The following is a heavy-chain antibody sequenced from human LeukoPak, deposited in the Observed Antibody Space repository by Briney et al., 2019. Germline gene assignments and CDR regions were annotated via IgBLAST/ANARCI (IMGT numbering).Heavy chain of an antibody. D-gene: IGHD5-18*01. CDR1: GGSISSSSYY. J-gene: IGHJ3*02. CDR3: GSGTAMVTGLAFDI. V-gene: IGHV4-39*01. CDR2: IYYSGST. Sequence: PSETLSLTCTVSGGSISSSSYYWGWIRQPPGKGLEWIGSIYYSGSTYYNPSLKSRVTISVATSKNQFSLKPSSVTAADTAVYYCGSGTAMVTGLAFDIWGQGTMVTVSS.